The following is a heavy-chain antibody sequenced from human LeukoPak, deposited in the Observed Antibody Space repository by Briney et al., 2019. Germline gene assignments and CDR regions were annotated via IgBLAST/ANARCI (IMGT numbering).Heavy chain of an antibody. CDR1: GFTFSSYW. D-gene: IGHD6-6*01. Sequence: GGSLRLSCAASGFTFSSYWMSWVRQAPGKGLEWVANIKQDGSEKYYVDSVKGRFTISRDNAKNSLYLQMNSLRAEDTAVYYCAREGSIAAPDPFDYWGQGTLVTVSS. CDR3: AREGSIAAPDPFDY. CDR2: IKQDGSEK. V-gene: IGHV3-7*01. J-gene: IGHJ4*02.